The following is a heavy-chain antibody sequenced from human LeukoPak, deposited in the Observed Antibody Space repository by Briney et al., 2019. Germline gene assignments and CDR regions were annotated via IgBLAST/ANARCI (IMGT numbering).Heavy chain of an antibody. V-gene: IGHV1-2*02. CDR3: ARAGVVGATPPHRRPVLDY. CDR2: INPNSGDT. D-gene: IGHD1-26*01. CDR1: GYTFTGYY. J-gene: IGHJ4*02. Sequence: ASVKVSCKASGYTFTGYYMHWVRQAPGQGLEWMGWINPNSGDTNYAQKFQGRVTMTRDTSISTAYMELSRLRSDDTAVYYCARAGVVGATPPHRRPVLDYWGQGTLVTVSS.